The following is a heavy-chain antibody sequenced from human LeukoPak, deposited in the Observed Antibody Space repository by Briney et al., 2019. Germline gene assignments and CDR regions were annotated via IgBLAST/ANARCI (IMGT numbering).Heavy chain of an antibody. J-gene: IGHJ4*02. D-gene: IGHD2-2*01. V-gene: IGHV3-30-3*01. Sequence: GRSLRLSCAASGFTFSSYAMHWVRQAPGKGLEWVAVISYDGSNKYYADSVKGRFTISRDNSKNTLYLQMNSLRAEDTAVYYCASDRIVVVPAANDYWGQGTLVTVSS. CDR1: GFTFSSYA. CDR3: ASDRIVVVPAANDY. CDR2: ISYDGSNK.